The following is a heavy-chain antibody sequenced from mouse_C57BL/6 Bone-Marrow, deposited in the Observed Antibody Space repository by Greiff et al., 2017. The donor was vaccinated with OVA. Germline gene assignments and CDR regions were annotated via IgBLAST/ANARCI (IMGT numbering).Heavy chain of an antibody. Sequence: QVQLQQPGAELVKPGASVKLSCKASGYTFTSYWMQWVKQRPGQGLEWIGEIDPSDSYTNYNQKFKGKATLTVDTSSSTAYMQLSSLPSEDSAVYYCARESYYDFDYWGQGTTLTVSS. D-gene: IGHD1-1*01. V-gene: IGHV1-50*01. CDR2: IDPSDSYT. J-gene: IGHJ2*01. CDR1: GYTFTSYW. CDR3: ARESYYDFDY.